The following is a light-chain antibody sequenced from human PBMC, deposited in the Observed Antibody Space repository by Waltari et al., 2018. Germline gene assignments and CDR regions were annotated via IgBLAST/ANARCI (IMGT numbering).Light chain of an antibody. V-gene: IGKV3-15*01. CDR1: QSVTPN. J-gene: IGKJ1*01. CDR3: QQYNDWPPWT. Sequence: EIVMTQSPASLSLSPGERVTPSCRASQSVTPNLAWYQQKPGRPPRLLIYGAAPRAAGIPARFSGSGSGTEFTLTISGLQSEDFAFYDCQQYNDWPPWTFGQGTKVEIK. CDR2: GAA.